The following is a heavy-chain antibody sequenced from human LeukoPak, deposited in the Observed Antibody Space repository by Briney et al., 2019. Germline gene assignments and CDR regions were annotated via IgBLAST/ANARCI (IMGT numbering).Heavy chain of an antibody. CDR1: GGSFSGYY. J-gene: IGHJ4*02. Sequence: SETLSLTCAVYGGSFSGYYWSWIRQPPGKGLEWIGEINHSGSTNYNPSLKSRVTISVDTSKNQFSLKLSSVTAADTAVYYCARYSVYGWDFDYWGQGTLVTVSS. D-gene: IGHD6-19*01. V-gene: IGHV4-34*01. CDR2: INHSGST. CDR3: ARYSVYGWDFDY.